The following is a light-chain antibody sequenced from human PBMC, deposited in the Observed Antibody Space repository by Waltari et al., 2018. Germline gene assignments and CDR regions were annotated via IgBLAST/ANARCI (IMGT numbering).Light chain of an antibody. CDR2: GNS. J-gene: IGLJ2*01. CDR1: SSNIGAGYD. Sequence: QSVLTQPPSVSGAPGQRVTISCTGSSSNIGAGYDVPWYQQLPGTAPKSLIYGNSNRPSGVPDRFSGSKSGTSASLAITGLQAEDEADYYCQSYDSSLSGYVVFGGGTKLTVL. V-gene: IGLV1-40*01. CDR3: QSYDSSLSGYVV.